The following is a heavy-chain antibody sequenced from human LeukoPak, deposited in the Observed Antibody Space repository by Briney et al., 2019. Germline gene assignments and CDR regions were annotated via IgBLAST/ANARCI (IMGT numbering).Heavy chain of an antibody. CDR1: GFTVSSNC. V-gene: IGHV3-53*01. CDR3: ARNRYYYGMDV. Sequence: GGSLRLSCAASGFTVSSNCMSWVRQAPGKGLEWVSLICSGGNTYYADSVKGRFTISRDDSKNTLYLQMNSLRAEDTAVYYCARNRYYYGMDVWGQGTTVTVSS. J-gene: IGHJ6*02. CDR2: ICSGGNT.